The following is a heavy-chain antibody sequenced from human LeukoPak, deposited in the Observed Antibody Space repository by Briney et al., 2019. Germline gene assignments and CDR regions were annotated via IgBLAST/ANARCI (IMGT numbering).Heavy chain of an antibody. D-gene: IGHD3-22*01. CDR1: GFTFSSYA. J-gene: IGHJ4*02. V-gene: IGHV3-30-3*01. CDR3: ARSPGHYDSSGYYDF. CDR2: ISYDGSNK. Sequence: GGSLRLSCAASGFTFSSYAMSWVCQAPGKGLEWVAVISYDGSNKYYADSVKGRFTISRDSSKNTLYLQMNSLRAEDTAVFYCARSPGHYDSSGYYDFWGQGTLVTVSS.